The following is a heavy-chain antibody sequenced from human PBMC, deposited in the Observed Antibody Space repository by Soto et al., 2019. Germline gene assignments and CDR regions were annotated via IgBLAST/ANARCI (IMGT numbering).Heavy chain of an antibody. CDR2: IIPIFGTA. D-gene: IGHD2-15*01. CDR1: GGTFSSYA. J-gene: IGHJ4*02. CDR3: ATCSGGSCYFGLLDY. V-gene: IGHV1-69*01. Sequence: QVQLVQSGAEVKKPGSSVKVSCKASGGTFSSYAISWVRQAPGQGLEWMGGIIPIFGTANYAQKFQGRVTIIADESTGTAYMEWSSLRSEDTAVYYCATCSGGSCYFGLLDYCGQGTLVTVSS.